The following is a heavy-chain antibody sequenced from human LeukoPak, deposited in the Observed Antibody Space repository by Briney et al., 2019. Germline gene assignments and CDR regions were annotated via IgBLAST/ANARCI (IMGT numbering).Heavy chain of an antibody. D-gene: IGHD4-17*01. J-gene: IGHJ4*02. Sequence: GGSLRLSCAASGFTFSSYAMSWVRQAPGKVLEWVSAISGSGGSTYYADSVKGRFTISRDNSKNTLYLQMNSLRAEDTAVYYCAKAPSAVTMKYYFDYWGQGTLVTVSS. CDR3: AKAPSAVTMKYYFDY. V-gene: IGHV3-23*01. CDR2: ISGSGGST. CDR1: GFTFSSYA.